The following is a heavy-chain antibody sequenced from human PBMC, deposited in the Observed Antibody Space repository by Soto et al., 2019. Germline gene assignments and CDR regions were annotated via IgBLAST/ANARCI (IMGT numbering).Heavy chain of an antibody. J-gene: IGHJ5*01. D-gene: IGHD6-19*01. V-gene: IGHV3-30*18. Sequence: GGSLRLSCAASGFTFSSYGMHWVRQAPGKGLEWVAVISYDGSEIFYGDSVRGRFTISRDNSKNLLYLQMNSLRPEDTAVYYFAKYVGNSGWRLMIDSWGQGTLVTVSS. CDR2: ISYDGSEI. CDR1: GFTFSSYG. CDR3: AKYVGNSGWRLMIDS.